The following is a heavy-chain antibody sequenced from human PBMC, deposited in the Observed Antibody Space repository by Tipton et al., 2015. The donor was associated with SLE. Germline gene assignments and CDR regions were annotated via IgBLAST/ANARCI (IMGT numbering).Heavy chain of an antibody. D-gene: IGHD4/OR15-4a*01. J-gene: IGHJ3*02. Sequence: TLSLTCTVSGGSISSSSYYWGWIRQPPGKGLEWIGSIYYSGSTYYNPSLKSRVTISVDTSKNQFSLKLSSVTAADTAVYYCARLTIDAAFDIWGQGTMVTVSS. CDR3: ARLTIDAAFDI. CDR2: IYYSGST. V-gene: IGHV4-39*07. CDR1: GGSISSSSYY.